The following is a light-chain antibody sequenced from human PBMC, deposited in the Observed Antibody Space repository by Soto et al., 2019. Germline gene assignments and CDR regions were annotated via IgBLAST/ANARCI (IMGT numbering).Light chain of an antibody. CDR3: QQRSNWPPTWT. V-gene: IGKV3-15*01. J-gene: IGKJ5*01. CDR2: GAS. CDR1: QSVSSN. Sequence: EIVMTQSPATLSVSPGERATLSCRASQSVSSNLAWYQQKPGQAPRLLIYGASTRATGIPARFSGSGSGTDFTLTISSLEPEDFAVYYCQQRSNWPPTWTFGQGTRLEI.